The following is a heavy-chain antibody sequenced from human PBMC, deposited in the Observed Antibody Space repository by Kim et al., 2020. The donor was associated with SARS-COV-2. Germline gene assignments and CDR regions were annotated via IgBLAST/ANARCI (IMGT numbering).Heavy chain of an antibody. J-gene: IGHJ6*03. CDR2: IYYSGST. V-gene: IGHV4-59*08. CDR1: GGSISSYY. D-gene: IGHD3-3*01. Sequence: SETLSLTCTVSGGSISSYYWSWIRQPPGKGLEWIGYIYYSGSTNYNPSLKSRVTISVDTSKNQFSLKLSSVTAADTAVYYCARGGYDFWSGYRPPHDYYYMDVWGKGTTVTVSS. CDR3: ARGGYDFWSGYRPPHDYYYMDV.